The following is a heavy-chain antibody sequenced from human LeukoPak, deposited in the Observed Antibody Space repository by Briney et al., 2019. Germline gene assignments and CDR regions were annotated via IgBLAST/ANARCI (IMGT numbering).Heavy chain of an antibody. CDR3: VRAQVGATLGFDY. J-gene: IGHJ4*02. Sequence: SETLSLTCSVSGYSISGGYYWGWIRQPPGKGLEWIGSIHHSGSTYYNPSLKSRVTISVDTSKNQFSLNLISVTAADTAMYYCVRAQVGATLGFDYWGQGTLVTVSS. CDR1: GYSISGGYY. D-gene: IGHD1-26*01. CDR2: IHHSGST. V-gene: IGHV4-38-2*02.